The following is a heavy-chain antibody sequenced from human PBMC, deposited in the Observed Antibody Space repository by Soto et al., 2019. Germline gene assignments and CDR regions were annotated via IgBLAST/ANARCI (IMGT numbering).Heavy chain of an antibody. V-gene: IGHV4-30-4*01. D-gene: IGHD5-18*01. CDR2: IYYSGST. CDR1: GGSISSGDYY. Sequence: TLSLTCTVSGGSISSGDYYWSWIRQPPGKGLEWIGYIYYSGSTYYNPSLKSRVTISVDTSKNQFSLKLSSVTAADTAVYYCARVQGGGGAMVHNYWGQGTLVTVSS. J-gene: IGHJ4*02. CDR3: ARVQGGGGAMVHNY.